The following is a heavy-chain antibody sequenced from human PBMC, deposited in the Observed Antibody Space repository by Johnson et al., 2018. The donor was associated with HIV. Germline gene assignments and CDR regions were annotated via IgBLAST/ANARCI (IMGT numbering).Heavy chain of an antibody. Sequence: EVQLVESGGGLVKPGGSLRLSCAASGFTVSSNYMSWVRQAPGKGLEWVGRIRSKANSYATAYAASVKGRFTISRDDSKNTAYLQMNSLKTEDTAVYYCTRRTTYYYDSSGYNDAFDIWGQGTMVTVSS. J-gene: IGHJ3*02. V-gene: IGHV3-73*01. D-gene: IGHD3-22*01. CDR3: TRRTTYYYDSSGYNDAFDI. CDR2: IRSKANSYAT. CDR1: GFTVSSNY.